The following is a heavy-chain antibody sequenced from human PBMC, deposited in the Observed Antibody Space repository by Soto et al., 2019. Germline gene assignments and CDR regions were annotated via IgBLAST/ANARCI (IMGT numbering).Heavy chain of an antibody. V-gene: IGHV4-34*01. J-gene: IGHJ5*02. CDR1: GGSFSGYY. Sequence: SSETLSLTCAVYGGSFSGYYWSWIRQPPGKGLEWIGEINHSGSTNYNPSLKSRVTISVDTSKNQFSLKLSSVTAADTAVYYCASNWNYSNWFDPWGQGTLVTVSS. D-gene: IGHD1-7*01. CDR2: INHSGST. CDR3: ASNWNYSNWFDP.